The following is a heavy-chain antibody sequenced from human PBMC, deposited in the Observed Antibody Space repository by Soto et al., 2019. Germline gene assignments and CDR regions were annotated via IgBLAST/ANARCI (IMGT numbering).Heavy chain of an antibody. D-gene: IGHD1-7*01. CDR2: INPSGGST. V-gene: IGHV1-46*01. J-gene: IGHJ6*02. CDR1: GYTFTSYY. Sequence: QVQLVQSGAEVKKPGASVKVSCKASGYTFTSYYMHWVRQAPGQGLEWMGIINPSGGSTSYAQKFQGRVTMTRDTSTSTVYMELSSLRSEDTAVYYCARDPGTTSPHYGMDVWGQGTTVTVSS. CDR3: ARDPGTTSPHYGMDV.